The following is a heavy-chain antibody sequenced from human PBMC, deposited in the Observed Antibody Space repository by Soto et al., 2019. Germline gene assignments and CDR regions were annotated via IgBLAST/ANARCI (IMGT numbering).Heavy chain of an antibody. V-gene: IGHV1-3*01. CDR1: GDTFTSYA. J-gene: IGHJ6*02. CDR2: INAGNGGT. Sequence: ASVKASCKASGDTFTSYAMHWVRQAPGQRLEWMGWINAGNGGTKYSQKFQGRVTITRDTSASTSYMELSSLRSEDTAVYYCARDRGYSYSYGMDVWGQGTTVTVSS. D-gene: IGHD5-18*01. CDR3: ARDRGYSYSYGMDV.